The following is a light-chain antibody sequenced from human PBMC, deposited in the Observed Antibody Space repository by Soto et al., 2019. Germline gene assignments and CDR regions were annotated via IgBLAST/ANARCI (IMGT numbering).Light chain of an antibody. CDR1: SSDVGDYDY. CDR3: SSYRSSNTLL. CDR2: EVS. V-gene: IGLV2-14*01. J-gene: IGLJ2*01. Sequence: QSALTQPASVSGSPGQSITISCTGTSSDVGDYDYVSWYQQYAGKAPKMMIYEVSNRPSGVSNRFSGSKSGNTASLTISGLQAEDEADYYCSSYRSSNTLLFGGGTKPTV.